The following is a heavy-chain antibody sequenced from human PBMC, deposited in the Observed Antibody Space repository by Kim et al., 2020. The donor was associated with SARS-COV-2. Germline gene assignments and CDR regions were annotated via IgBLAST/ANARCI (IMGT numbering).Heavy chain of an antibody. CDR1: GFTFSDYY. CDR3: ARDLIPRDGFNPVKY. V-gene: IGHV3-11*01. Sequence: GGSLRLSCAASGFTFSDYYMSWYRQAPGKGLECISYISTSGSTKYYADSVKGRFSISRDNAKSSLSLQMNNLRAEDTAVYYCARDLIPRDGFNPVKYWGLETRVTVSS. CDR2: ISTSGSTK. D-gene: IGHD2-2*01. J-gene: IGHJ4*02.